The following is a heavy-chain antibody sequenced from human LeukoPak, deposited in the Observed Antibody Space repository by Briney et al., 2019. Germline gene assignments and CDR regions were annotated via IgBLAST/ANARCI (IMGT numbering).Heavy chain of an antibody. V-gene: IGHV1-2*02. D-gene: IGHD6-19*01. Sequence: ASVKVSCKASGYTFTGYYMHWVRQAPGQGLEWMGWINPNSGGTNYAQKFQGRVTMTRDTSISTAYMELSRLRSDDTAVYYCARVRGSSGWYPAVGYWGQGTLVTVSS. J-gene: IGHJ4*02. CDR1: GYTFTGYY. CDR3: ARVRGSSGWYPAVGY. CDR2: INPNSGGT.